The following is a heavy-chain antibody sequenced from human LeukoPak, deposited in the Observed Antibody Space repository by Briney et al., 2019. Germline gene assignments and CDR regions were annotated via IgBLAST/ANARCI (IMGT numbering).Heavy chain of an antibody. CDR2: IRYDESNK. Sequence: GGSLRLSCAASGFTFSSYGMHWVRQAPGKGLEWVAFIRYDESNKYYADSVKGRFTISRDNSKNTLYLQMNSLRAEDTAVYYCAGLDYGDYLPHYWGQGTLVTVSS. D-gene: IGHD4-17*01. CDR3: AGLDYGDYLPHY. V-gene: IGHV3-30*02. CDR1: GFTFSSYG. J-gene: IGHJ4*02.